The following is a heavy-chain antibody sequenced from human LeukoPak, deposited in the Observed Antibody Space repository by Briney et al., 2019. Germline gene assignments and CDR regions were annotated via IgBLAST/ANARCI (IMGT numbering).Heavy chain of an antibody. V-gene: IGHV3-9*03. CDR1: GFTFSSYA. CDR3: AKTKGYQLLTDAFDI. CDR2: ISWNSGSI. D-gene: IGHD2-2*01. Sequence: GGSLRLSCAASGFTFSSYAMHWVRQAPGKGLEWVSGISWNSGSIGYADSVKGRFTISRDNAKNSLYLQMNSLRAEDMALYYCAKTKGYQLLTDAFDIWGQGTMVTVSS. J-gene: IGHJ3*02.